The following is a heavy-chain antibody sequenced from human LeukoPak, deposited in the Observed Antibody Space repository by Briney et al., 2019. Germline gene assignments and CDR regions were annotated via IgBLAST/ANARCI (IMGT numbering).Heavy chain of an antibody. CDR1: GFSSNDYA. D-gene: IGHD3-22*01. CDR2: IYWNSDRI. J-gene: IGHJ6*03. Sequence: GGSLRLSCAASGFSSNDYAMHWVRQAPGKGLEWVSGIYWNSDRIDYADSVKGRFTISRDNAKNSLYLQMNSLRAEDTAVYYCARDAMIVVLSNYYYYMDVWGKGTTVTVSS. V-gene: IGHV3-9*02. CDR3: ARDAMIVVLSNYYYYMDV.